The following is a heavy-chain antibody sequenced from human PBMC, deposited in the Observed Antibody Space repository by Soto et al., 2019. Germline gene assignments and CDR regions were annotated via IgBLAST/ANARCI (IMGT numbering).Heavy chain of an antibody. V-gene: IGHV4-4*02. CDR3: ASGSGSILES. J-gene: IGHJ5*02. CDR2: IDQSVST. Sequence: QVQLQESGPGLVKPSGTLSLICGVSGGSISSSTWWSLHRLPPEKGLEWIGEIDQSVSTNYHPSLKSRVSISVDKTKNQVSLKLSSVTAADTAVYYCASGSGSILESWGQGTLVTVSS. D-gene: IGHD1-1*01. CDR1: GGSISSSTW.